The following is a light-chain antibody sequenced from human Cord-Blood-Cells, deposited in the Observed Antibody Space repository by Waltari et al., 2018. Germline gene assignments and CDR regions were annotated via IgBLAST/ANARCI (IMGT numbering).Light chain of an antibody. CDR1: QSISSY. V-gene: IGKV1-39*01. CDR3: QQSYRSRIT. J-gene: IGKJ5*01. CDR2: AAS. Sequence: DIQMTQSPSSLSASVGDRVTITCRASQSISSYLNWYQQKPGKAPKLLIYAASSLQSGVPSRFSGSGSGTDFTLTISSLQPEDFATYYCQQSYRSRITFGQGTRLESK.